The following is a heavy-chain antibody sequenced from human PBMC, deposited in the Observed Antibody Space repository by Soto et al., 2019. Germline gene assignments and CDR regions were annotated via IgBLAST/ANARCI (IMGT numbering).Heavy chain of an antibody. CDR1: GFTFSSYA. Sequence: SLRLSCAASGFTFSSYAMSWVRQAPGKGLEWVSAISGSGGSTYYADSVKGRFTISRDNSKNTLYLQMNSLRAEDTAVYYCTVPLGYCSSTSCRPVYYYYGMDVWGQGTTVTAP. CDR3: TVPLGYCSSTSCRPVYYYYGMDV. D-gene: IGHD2-2*01. CDR2: ISGSGGST. J-gene: IGHJ6*02. V-gene: IGHV3-23*01.